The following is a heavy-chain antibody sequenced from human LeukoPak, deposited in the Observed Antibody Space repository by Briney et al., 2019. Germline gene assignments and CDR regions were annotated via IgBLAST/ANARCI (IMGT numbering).Heavy chain of an antibody. J-gene: IGHJ4*02. CDR1: GFTVSNNY. V-gene: IGHV3-66*01. D-gene: IGHD1-1*01. Sequence: GGSLRLSCAASGFTVSNNYMSWVRQAPGKGLEWVSLIYSGGNTYYADSVKGRFTISRVISKNTVYLQMNSLRAEDTAVYYCVKDTPTTGYHLDSWGQGTLVTVSS. CDR3: VKDTPTTGYHLDS. CDR2: IYSGGNT.